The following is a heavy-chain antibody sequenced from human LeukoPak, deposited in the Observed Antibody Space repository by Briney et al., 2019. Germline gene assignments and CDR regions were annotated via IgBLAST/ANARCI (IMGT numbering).Heavy chain of an antibody. CDR1: GSFFNSYY. CDR2: IHTSGSA. D-gene: IGHD4-17*01. CDR3: ARDIVYLIDEDYG. V-gene: IGHV4-4*07. J-gene: IGHJ4*02. Sequence: SDTLSLTCTVSGSFFNSYYWSWIRQPAGKGLEWIGRIHTSGSAEYNPSLQSRVTLSVDVSKKQFSLKMTSATAADTAVYYCARDIVYLIDEDYGWGQGTLVTVSS.